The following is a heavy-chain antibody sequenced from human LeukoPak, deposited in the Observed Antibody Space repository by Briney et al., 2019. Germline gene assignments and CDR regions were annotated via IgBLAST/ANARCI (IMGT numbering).Heavy chain of an antibody. V-gene: IGHV3-74*01. CDR2: INSDGSST. D-gene: IGHD3-10*01. CDR3: SRELGTGVIGDAFDI. J-gene: IGHJ3*02. CDR1: GFTFSSYS. Sequence: GGSLRLSCAASGFTFSSYSMNWVRQAPGKGLVWISRINSDGSSTSYADSVKGRFTISRDNAKDTVSLQMSSLSAEDTALYFCSRELGTGVIGDAFDIWGQGTMVTVSS.